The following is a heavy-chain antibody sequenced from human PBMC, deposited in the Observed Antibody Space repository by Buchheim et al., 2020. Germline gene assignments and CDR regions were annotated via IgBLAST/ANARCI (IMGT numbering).Heavy chain of an antibody. CDR3: ARDLYPVVVAARGYYYGMDV. CDR2: IWYDGSNK. V-gene: IGHV3-33*01. Sequence: QVQLVESGGGVVQPGRSLRLSCAASGFTFSSYGIHWVRQAPGKGLEWVAVIWYDGSNKYYADSVKGRFTISRDNSKNTLYLQMNSLRAEDTAVYYCARDLYPVVVAARGYYYGMDVWGQGTT. D-gene: IGHD2-15*01. CDR1: GFTFSSYG. J-gene: IGHJ6*02.